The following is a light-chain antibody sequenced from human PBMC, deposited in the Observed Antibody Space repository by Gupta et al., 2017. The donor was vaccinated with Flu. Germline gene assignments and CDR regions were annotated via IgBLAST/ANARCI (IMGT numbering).Light chain of an antibody. CDR3: QQYNTYPWT. V-gene: IGKV1-5*03. Sequence: DTQMTQPPSTLSASVGDRVTITCRASQSISSWLAWYQQKPGKAPKLLIYKASSLESGVPSRFSGSASGTDFTLTISSLQPDDVATYYCQQYNTYPWTFGQGTKVEIK. CDR2: KAS. CDR1: QSISSW. J-gene: IGKJ1*01.